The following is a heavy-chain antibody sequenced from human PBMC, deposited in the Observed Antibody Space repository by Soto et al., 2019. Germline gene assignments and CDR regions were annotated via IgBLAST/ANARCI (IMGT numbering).Heavy chain of an antibody. CDR3: AKFLSLRQARNAFDI. J-gene: IGHJ3*02. V-gene: IGHV3-23*01. CDR2: ISGSVGST. CDR1: EFTFSSYA. Sequence: GRSLRLSCAASEFTFSSYAMTWVRHAPGKGLEWVSAISGSVGSTYYADSVKGRFTISRDNSKNTLYLQMNSLRAEDTAVYYCAKFLSLRQARNAFDIWGPGTMVTVSS. D-gene: IGHD4-4*01.